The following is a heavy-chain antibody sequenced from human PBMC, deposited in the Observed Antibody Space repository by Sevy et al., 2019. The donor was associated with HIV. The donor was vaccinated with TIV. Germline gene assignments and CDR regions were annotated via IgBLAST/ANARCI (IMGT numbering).Heavy chain of an antibody. D-gene: IGHD6-13*01. J-gene: IGHJ6*02. CDR1: GFTFSDYY. V-gene: IGHV3-11*01. Sequence: GGSLRLSCAASGFTFSDYYMSWIRQAPGKGLEWVSYISSSGSTIYYADSVKGRFTISRDNAKNSLYLQMNSLRADDTAVYYCARAAAGFDYYGMDVWGQGTTVTVSS. CDR2: ISSSGSTI. CDR3: ARAAAGFDYYGMDV.